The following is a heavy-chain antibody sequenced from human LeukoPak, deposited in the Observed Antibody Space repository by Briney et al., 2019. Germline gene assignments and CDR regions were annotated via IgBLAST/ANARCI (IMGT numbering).Heavy chain of an antibody. CDR1: GGSFNSYF. CDR2: INNSGST. D-gene: IGHD3-16*01. Sequence: SGTLSLTCAGYGGSFNSYFWTWIRQSPGKGLEWIGDINNSGSTTYNPSLKSRITVSVDRSKSQFSLTMNSLTAADTARYFGAAGEGCQRATSRWGYFDYWSQGTLVTVSS. CDR3: AAGEGCQRATSRWGYFDY. J-gene: IGHJ4*02. V-gene: IGHV4-34*01.